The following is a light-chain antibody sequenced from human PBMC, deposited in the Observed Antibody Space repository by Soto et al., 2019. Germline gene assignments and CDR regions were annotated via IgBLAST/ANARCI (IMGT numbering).Light chain of an antibody. CDR2: WAS. CDR1: QSVLYSSNNKYY. V-gene: IGKV4-1*01. Sequence: DIVMTQSPDSLAVSLGERATINCKSSQSVLYSSNNKYYLAWYQQKPGQPPKLLIYWASTRESGVPERFSDSGSGTDFTLTISSLQAEDVAVYYCQQYYSTPLTFGGGTKVEIK. J-gene: IGKJ4*01. CDR3: QQYYSTPLT.